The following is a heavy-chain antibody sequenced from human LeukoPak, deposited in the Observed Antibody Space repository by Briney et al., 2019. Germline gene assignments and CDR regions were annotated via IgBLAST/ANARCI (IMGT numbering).Heavy chain of an antibody. Sequence: GGSLRLSCAASGFTFSSYAMSWVRQAPGKGLEWVSAISGSGGSTYYADSVKGRFTISKDNSKNTLYLQMNSLRAEDTAVYYCAKGGCSSTSCHPFDYWGQGTLVTVSS. J-gene: IGHJ4*02. V-gene: IGHV3-23*01. CDR3: AKGGCSSTSCHPFDY. CDR2: ISGSGGST. D-gene: IGHD2-2*01. CDR1: GFTFSSYA.